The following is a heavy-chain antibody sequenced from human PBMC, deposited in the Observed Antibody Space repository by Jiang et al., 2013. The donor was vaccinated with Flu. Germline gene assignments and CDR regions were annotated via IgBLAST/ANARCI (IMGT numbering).Heavy chain of an antibody. CDR3: VRGGGNMVRGVIPPGY. Sequence: VQLLESGGGVVQPGGSLRLSCGASGFTFSSYWMHWVRQAPGKGLVWVARIYSDGSDTSYADSVKGRFTISRDNAKNTLYLQMNSLRAEDTAVYYCVRGGGNMVRGVIPPGYWGQGTLVTISS. CDR2: IYSDGSDT. J-gene: IGHJ4*02. D-gene: IGHD3-10*01. CDR1: GFTFSSYW. V-gene: IGHV3-74*02.